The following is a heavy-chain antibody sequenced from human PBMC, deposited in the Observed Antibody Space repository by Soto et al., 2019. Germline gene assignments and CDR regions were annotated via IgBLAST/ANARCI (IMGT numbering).Heavy chain of an antibody. CDR1: GFTFSSYG. CDR2: IWYDGSNK. CDR3: ARVHSYDSSGIDY. V-gene: IGHV3-33*01. D-gene: IGHD3-22*01. Sequence: QMQLVESGGGVVQPGRSLRLSCAASGFTFSSYGMHWVRQAPGKGLEWVAVIWYDGSNKYYADSVKGRFTISRDNSKNTLYLQMNSLRAEDTAVYYCARVHSYDSSGIDYWGQGTLVTVSS. J-gene: IGHJ4*02.